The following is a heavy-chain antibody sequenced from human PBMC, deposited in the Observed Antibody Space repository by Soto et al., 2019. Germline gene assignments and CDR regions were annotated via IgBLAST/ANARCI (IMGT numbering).Heavy chain of an antibody. CDR2: INPNSGGT. Sequence: QVQLVQSGAEVKKPGASVKVSCKASGYTFTDYYMHWVRQAPGQGLEWMGWINPNSGGTNYAQKFQGRVTMTRDTSISTAYMELSRLRSDDTAVYYCARDPFIAAAAREENYYYYYGMDVWGQGTTVTVSS. V-gene: IGHV1-2*02. CDR1: GYTFTDYY. J-gene: IGHJ6*02. D-gene: IGHD6-13*01. CDR3: ARDPFIAAAAREENYYYYYGMDV.